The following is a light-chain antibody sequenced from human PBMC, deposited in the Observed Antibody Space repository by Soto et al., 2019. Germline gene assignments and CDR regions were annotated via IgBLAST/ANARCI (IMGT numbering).Light chain of an antibody. CDR2: GAS. CDR3: HQLNAFPRT. J-gene: IGKJ1*01. CDR1: QSVSSN. Sequence: EIVMTQSPATLSVSPGERATLSCRASQSVSSNLAWYQQKPGQAPRLLIYGASTRATGIPARFSGSGSGTEFTLTISSLQSEDFATYYCHQLNAFPRTFGQGTKVDIK. V-gene: IGKV3-15*01.